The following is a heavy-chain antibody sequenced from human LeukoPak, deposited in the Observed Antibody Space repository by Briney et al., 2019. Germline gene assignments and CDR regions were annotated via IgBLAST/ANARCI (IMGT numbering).Heavy chain of an antibody. D-gene: IGHD3-10*01. Sequence: SETLSLTCNGPGCSVSRYYWSWIGQPPGKGLEWIGYIYYSGSNNYNPSLKSRVPISVDTTKNQFSLKLSAVTPADPAVYSCARVGITMVGGVIIIDWFDPWGQGALVSVSS. CDR3: ARVGITMVGGVIIIDWFDP. V-gene: IGHV4-59*02. J-gene: IGHJ5*02. CDR2: IYYSGSN. CDR1: GCSVSRYY.